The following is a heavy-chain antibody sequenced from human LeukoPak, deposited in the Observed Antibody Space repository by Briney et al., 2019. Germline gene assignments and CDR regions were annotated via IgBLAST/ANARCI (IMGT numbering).Heavy chain of an antibody. CDR1: GFIFSSYW. Sequence: GGSLRLSCATSGFIFSSYWMCWVRQAPGKGLEWVANIKSDGSEEYYGDSVKGRFTISRDNAKNSLYLQMNSLRAEDTALYYCAKVGGSGWYVAHYFDYWGQGTLVTVSS. CDR2: IKSDGSEE. D-gene: IGHD6-19*01. J-gene: IGHJ4*02. V-gene: IGHV3-7*03. CDR3: AKVGGSGWYVAHYFDY.